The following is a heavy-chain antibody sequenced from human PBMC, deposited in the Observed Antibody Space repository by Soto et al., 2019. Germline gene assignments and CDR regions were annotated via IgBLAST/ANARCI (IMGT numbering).Heavy chain of an antibody. D-gene: IGHD2-15*01. CDR2: IYYDGDS. J-gene: IGHJ4*02. Sequence: SETLSLTCTVSGGSINNYYWSWIRQPPGKGLEWIAYIYYDGDSRYNPSLRSRVTISVDTSTNQFSLKLTSVTAADTAVYYCARHNLGYCSGGACPYYFDYWGQGTLVTVSS. V-gene: IGHV4-59*08. CDR3: ARHNLGYCSGGACPYYFDY. CDR1: GGSINNYY.